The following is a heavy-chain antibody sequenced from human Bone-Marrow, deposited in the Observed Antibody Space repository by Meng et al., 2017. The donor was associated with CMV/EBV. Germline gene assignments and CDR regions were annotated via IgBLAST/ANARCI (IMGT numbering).Heavy chain of an antibody. CDR1: RGSISSSSHY. CDR2: ILYGGST. V-gene: IGHV4-39*07. Sequence: GSLRLSCTVSRGSISSSSHYWGWVRQAPGKGLEWIGSILYGGSTFYNPSLKSRVSISIDVSKNQFSLKLSSVTAADTAVYYCARGGEGQYYYGMDVWGQGTTVTVSS. J-gene: IGHJ6*02. CDR3: ARGGEGQYYYGMDV. D-gene: IGHD3-16*01.